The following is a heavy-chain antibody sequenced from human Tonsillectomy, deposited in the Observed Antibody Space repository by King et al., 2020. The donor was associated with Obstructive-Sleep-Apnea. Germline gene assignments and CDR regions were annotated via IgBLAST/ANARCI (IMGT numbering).Heavy chain of an antibody. Sequence: QLVQSGAEVKKPGASVKVSCKASGYTFTSYGISWVRQAPGQGLDGMGWISAYNGKTNYAQKLQDRVTMTTDTSTSTAYMELRSLRSDDTALYYCAREPVLRYFDDLASYFDNWGQGTLVTVSS. V-gene: IGHV1-18*01. D-gene: IGHD3-9*01. J-gene: IGHJ4*02. CDR1: GYTFTSYG. CDR2: ISAYNGKT. CDR3: AREPVLRYFDDLASYFDN.